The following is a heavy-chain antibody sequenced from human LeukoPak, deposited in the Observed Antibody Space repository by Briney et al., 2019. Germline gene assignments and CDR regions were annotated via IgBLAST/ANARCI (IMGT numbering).Heavy chain of an antibody. Sequence: GGSLRLSCAASGFTFSSYSMNWVRQAPGKGLEWVSPISSSSSYIYYADSVKGRFTISRDNAKNSLYLQMNSLRAEDTAVYYCARDSPYYYDSSGKKGDYWGQGTLVTVSS. CDR3: ARDSPYYYDSSGKKGDY. CDR1: GFTFSSYS. V-gene: IGHV3-21*01. D-gene: IGHD3-22*01. J-gene: IGHJ4*02. CDR2: ISSSSSYI.